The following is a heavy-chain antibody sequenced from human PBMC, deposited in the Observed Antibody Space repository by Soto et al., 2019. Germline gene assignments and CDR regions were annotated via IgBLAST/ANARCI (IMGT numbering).Heavy chain of an antibody. CDR1: GXTFASYA. V-gene: IGHV1-18*01. CDR3: ARDPPPPDY. J-gene: IGHJ4*02. CDR2: ISAYNGNT. Sequence: QVQLVQSGAEVKKPGASVKVSCKASGXTFASYAISWMRQAPGQGLEWMGWISAYNGNTNYAQKLQGRVTMTTDTSTSTAYMELXXXXXXXXXXXXCARDPPPPDYWGQGTLVTVSS.